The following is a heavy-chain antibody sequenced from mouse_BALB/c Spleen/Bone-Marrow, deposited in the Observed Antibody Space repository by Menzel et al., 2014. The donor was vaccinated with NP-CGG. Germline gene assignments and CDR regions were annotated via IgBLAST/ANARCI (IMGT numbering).Heavy chain of an antibody. D-gene: IGHD2-14*01. CDR2: INPYNDGT. J-gene: IGHJ2*01. V-gene: IGHV1-14*01. CDR1: GYTFTSYV. CDR3: AKGGNYRYDFDY. Sequence: VQLKESGPELVKPGASVKMSCKASGYTFTSYVMHWVKQKPGQGLEWIGYINPYNDGTKYNEKFKGMATLTSDRSSSTAYMELSSPTSEDSAVYYCAKGGNYRYDFDYWGQGTTLTVSS.